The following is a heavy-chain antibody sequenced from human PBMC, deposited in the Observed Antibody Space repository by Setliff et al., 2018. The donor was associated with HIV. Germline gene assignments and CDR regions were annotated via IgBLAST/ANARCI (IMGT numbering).Heavy chain of an antibody. CDR2: INHSGNT. D-gene: IGHD3-9*01. CDR3: VRRLRYFDPSFDI. V-gene: IGHV4-34*01. Sequence: SETLSLTCAVYGGSLSGYYWSWIRQPPGKGLEWFGEINHSGNTNYNPSLRSRVTISLDTSKNQFSLTLSSVTAADTAVYYCVRRLRYFDPSFDIWGQGTLVTVSS. CDR1: GGSLSGYY. J-gene: IGHJ3*02.